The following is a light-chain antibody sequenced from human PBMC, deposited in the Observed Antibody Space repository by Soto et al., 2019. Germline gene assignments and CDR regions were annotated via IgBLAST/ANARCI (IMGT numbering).Light chain of an antibody. V-gene: IGKV1-39*01. Sequence: IEMTHSPSSLSASVGDKVTITCRASQNVASYLNWYQQKLGTAPKVLIYATSTLKTGVPSRFSGSGSGTEFILTITSLQPEDFATYYCQQTYNTPLTFGGASKVDIK. J-gene: IGKJ4*01. CDR2: ATS. CDR1: QNVASY. CDR3: QQTYNTPLT.